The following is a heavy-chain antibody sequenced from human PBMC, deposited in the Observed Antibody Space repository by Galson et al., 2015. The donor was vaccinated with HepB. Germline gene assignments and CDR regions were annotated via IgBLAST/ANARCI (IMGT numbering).Heavy chain of an antibody. Sequence: SLRLSCAASGFTFSSYGMHWVRQAPGKGLEWVAVIWYDGSNKYYADSVKGRFTISRDNSKNTLYLQMNSLRAEDTAVYYCARDVTRKYSYGYFAYYYGMDVWGQGTTVTVSS. V-gene: IGHV3-33*01. J-gene: IGHJ6*02. D-gene: IGHD5-18*01. CDR3: ARDVTRKYSYGYFAYYYGMDV. CDR1: GFTFSSYG. CDR2: IWYDGSNK.